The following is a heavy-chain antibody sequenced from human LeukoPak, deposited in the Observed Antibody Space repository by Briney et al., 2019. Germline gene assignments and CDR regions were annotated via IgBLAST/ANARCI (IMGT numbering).Heavy chain of an antibody. V-gene: IGHV3-23*01. CDR1: GFTFTTNA. J-gene: IGHJ4*02. CDR3: AKCGNSGCHLIDY. CDR2: ISGRTGAT. Sequence: GGSLRLSCAASGFTFTTNAMSGVRQAPGKGLEWVSAISGRTGATYYADSEKGRFTISRDNSKSTLYLQMDSLRAEDTAVYYCAKCGNSGCHLIDYWGQGTLVTVSS. D-gene: IGHD5-12*01.